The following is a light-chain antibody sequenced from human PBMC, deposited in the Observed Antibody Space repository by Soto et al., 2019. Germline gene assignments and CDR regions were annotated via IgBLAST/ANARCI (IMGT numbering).Light chain of an antibody. Sequence: DIQLTQSPSSLSASVGETVTVTCQASQDISVYLNWYQEKPGKAPTLLIYDASNLKTGVPSRFSGLGSGTHFTLTISNLQPEDIATYFCQHYADVLVTFGGGTKVEI. CDR1: QDISVY. CDR3: QHYADVLVT. V-gene: IGKV1-33*01. J-gene: IGKJ4*01. CDR2: DAS.